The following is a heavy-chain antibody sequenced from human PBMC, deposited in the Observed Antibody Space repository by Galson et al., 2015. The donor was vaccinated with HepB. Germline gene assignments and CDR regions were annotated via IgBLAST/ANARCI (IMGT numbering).Heavy chain of an antibody. Sequence: TLSLTCTVSGGSISSGSYYWSWIRQPAGKGLEWIGRIYTSGSTNYNPSLKSRVTMSVDTSKNQFSLKLSSVTAADTAVYYCARDFGYCSSTSCLYYFDYWGQGTLVTVSS. CDR3: ARDFGYCSSTSCLYYFDY. CDR1: GGSISSGSYY. J-gene: IGHJ4*02. D-gene: IGHD2-2*01. V-gene: IGHV4-61*02. CDR2: IYTSGST.